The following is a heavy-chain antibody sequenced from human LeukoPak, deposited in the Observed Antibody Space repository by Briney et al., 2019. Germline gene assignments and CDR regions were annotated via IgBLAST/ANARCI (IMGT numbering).Heavy chain of an antibody. V-gene: IGHV3-48*01. CDR2: ISGGSNTI. CDR1: GFTFSSYT. D-gene: IGHD5-12*01. J-gene: IGHJ4*02. CDR3: ARTNGYSGYVSYDY. Sequence: PGGSLRLSCAASGFTFSSYTMNWVRQAPGKGLEWVSYISGGSNTIYYADSVKGRFTISRDDAKNSMFLQMNSLTTEDTAVYYCARTNGYSGYVSYDYWGQGTLVTVSS.